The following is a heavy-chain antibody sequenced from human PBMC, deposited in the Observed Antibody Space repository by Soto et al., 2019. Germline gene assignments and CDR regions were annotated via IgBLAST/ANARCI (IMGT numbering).Heavy chain of an antibody. CDR3: ARDQQLAPGNLDY. D-gene: IGHD6-13*01. J-gene: IGHJ4*02. V-gene: IGHV4-30-4*01. CDR1: GGSISSGDYY. CDR2: IDYSGST. Sequence: QVQLQESGPGLVKPSQTLSLTCTVSGGSISSGDYYWSWIRQPAGTGLEWIGYIDYSGSTYSNPSLKSRVTISVDTSKNQFSLKLRPVAAADKAVDYCARDQQLAPGNLDYWGQGTLVTVSS.